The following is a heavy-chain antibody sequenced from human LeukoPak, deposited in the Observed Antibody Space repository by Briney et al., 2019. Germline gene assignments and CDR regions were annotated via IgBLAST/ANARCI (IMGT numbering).Heavy chain of an antibody. CDR2: ISSSSSTI. D-gene: IGHD2-2*01. Sequence: GGSLRLSCAASGFTFSSYSMNWVRQAPGKGLEWVSYISSSSSTIYYADSVKGRFTISRDNAKNSLYLQMNSLRAEDTAVYYCARDSYCSSTSCYEGAAFDIWGQGTMVTVSS. CDR3: ARDSYCSSTSCYEGAAFDI. V-gene: IGHV3-48*01. J-gene: IGHJ3*02. CDR1: GFTFSSYS.